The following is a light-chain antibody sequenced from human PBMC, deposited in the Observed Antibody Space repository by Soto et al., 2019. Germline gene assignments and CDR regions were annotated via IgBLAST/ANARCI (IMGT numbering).Light chain of an antibody. Sequence: QSVLTQPPSASGSPGQSVTISCTGTSSDVGGYNSVSWYQHHPGKGPKLIIYEVSQRPSGVPDRFSGSKSANTASLTVSGLQAEDEADYYCSSYAGSNNYVFGTGTKLTVL. J-gene: IGLJ1*01. CDR1: SSDVGGYNS. CDR2: EVS. CDR3: SSYAGSNNYV. V-gene: IGLV2-8*01.